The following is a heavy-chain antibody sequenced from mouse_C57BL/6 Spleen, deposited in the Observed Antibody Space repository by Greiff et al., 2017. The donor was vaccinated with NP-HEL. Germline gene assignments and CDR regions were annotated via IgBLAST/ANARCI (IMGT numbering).Heavy chain of an antibody. D-gene: IGHD1-1*01. Sequence: QVQLQQPGAELVKPGASVKLSCKASGYTFTSYWMHWVKQRPGQGLEWIGMIHPNSGSTNYNEKFKSKATLTVDKSSSTAYMQLSSLTSEDSAVYYCAVCITTVGATDYWGQGTTLTVSS. CDR1: GYTFTSYW. J-gene: IGHJ2*01. V-gene: IGHV1-64*01. CDR2: IHPNSGST. CDR3: AVCITTVGATDY.